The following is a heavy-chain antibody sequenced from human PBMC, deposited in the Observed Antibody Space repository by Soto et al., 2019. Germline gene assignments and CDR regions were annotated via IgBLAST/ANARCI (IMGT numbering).Heavy chain of an antibody. V-gene: IGHV3-21*01. CDR3: AREKRQNLFGGRFGLEV. D-gene: IGHD3-16*01. CDR1: GFDFSDFS. J-gene: IGHJ6*02. CDR2: ISPRSDYI. Sequence: DVQLVESGGGLVKPGGSLRLSCVVSGFDFSDFSINWVRQAPGKGLEWVSSISPRSDYIYYADSLKGRFTVSRDNAKKILFLQMNSLRADDTAVYYLAREKRQNLFGGRFGLEVWGQGTTVNVPS.